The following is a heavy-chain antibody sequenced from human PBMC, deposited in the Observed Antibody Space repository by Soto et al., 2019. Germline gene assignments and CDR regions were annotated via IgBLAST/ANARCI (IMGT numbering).Heavy chain of an antibody. CDR1: GASVSNTYYY. V-gene: IGHV4-61*01. CDR3: GREKGGVIRAAEGGHGMDV. J-gene: IGHJ6*02. D-gene: IGHD6-25*01. Sequence: SETLSLTCTVSGASVSNTYYYWSCMRQPPGKGLEWIGYIYYSGSTNYNPSLKSRVTISADRSKNQFSLQLGSVTVADTAVYCCGREKGGVIRAAEGGHGMDVWGQGTTVTVSS. CDR2: IYYSGST.